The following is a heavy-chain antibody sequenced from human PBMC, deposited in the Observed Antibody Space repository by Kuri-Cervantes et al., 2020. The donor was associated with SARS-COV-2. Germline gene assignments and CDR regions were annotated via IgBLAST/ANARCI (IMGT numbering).Heavy chain of an antibody. J-gene: IGHJ5*02. CDR3: ARISRTGGYYGSGSPNWFDP. V-gene: IGHV4-38-2*01. D-gene: IGHD3-10*01. CDR2: IYYSGST. Sequence: GSLRLSCAASGFTFSDHDMDWVRQPPGKGLEWIGTIYYSGSTNYNPSLKSRVTISVDTSKNQFSLRLGSVTAADTAVFYCARISRTGGYYGSGSPNWFDPWGQGTLVTVSS. CDR1: GFTFSDHD.